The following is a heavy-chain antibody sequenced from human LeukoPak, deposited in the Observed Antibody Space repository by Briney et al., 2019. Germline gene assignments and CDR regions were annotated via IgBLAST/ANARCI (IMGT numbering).Heavy chain of an antibody. D-gene: IGHD3-10*01. V-gene: IGHV3-48*03. J-gene: IGHJ4*02. CDR3: AKVAHYYYGSESYYFFEH. Sequence: GGSLRLSCAASGFTFSSYEMNWVRQAPGKGLEWVSYISSSGSTIYYADSVKGRFTISRDNAKNSLYLQMNSLRVEDTATYYCAKVAHYYYGSESYYFFEHWGQGTPVTAPS. CDR2: ISSSGSTI. CDR1: GFTFSSYE.